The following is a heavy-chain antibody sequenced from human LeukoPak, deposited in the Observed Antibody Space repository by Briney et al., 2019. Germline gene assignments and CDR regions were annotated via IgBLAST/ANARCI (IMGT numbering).Heavy chain of an antibody. V-gene: IGHV3-23*01. D-gene: IGHD3-10*01. CDR3: ARDPPHFSGG. CDR1: GFTFSSYA. Sequence: GGSLRLSCAASGFTFSSYAMSWVRQAPGKGPEWVSAIGGSGGSTYYADSVKGRFTISRDNSQNTLYLQVNSLRAEDTAVYYCARDPPHFSGGWGQGTLVTVSS. CDR2: IGGSGGST. J-gene: IGHJ4*02.